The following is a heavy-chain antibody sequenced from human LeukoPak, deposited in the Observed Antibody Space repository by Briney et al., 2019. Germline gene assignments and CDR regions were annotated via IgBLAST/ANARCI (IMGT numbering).Heavy chain of an antibody. CDR3: AKDTTPPKAGFDP. CDR1: GFTFSSYG. Sequence: QTGGSLRLSCAASGFTFSSYGMHWVRQAPGKGLEWVAFIRCDGSNKYYADSVKGRFTISRDNSKNTLYLQMNSLRAEDTAVYYCAKDTTPPKAGFDPWGQGTLVTVSS. D-gene: IGHD1-14*01. J-gene: IGHJ5*02. V-gene: IGHV3-30*02. CDR2: IRCDGSNK.